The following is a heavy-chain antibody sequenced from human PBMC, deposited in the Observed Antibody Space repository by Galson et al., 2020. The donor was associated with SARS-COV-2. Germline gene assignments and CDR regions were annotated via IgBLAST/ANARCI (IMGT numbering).Heavy chain of an antibody. V-gene: IGHV4-39*07. CDR3: VRASRPPVVSVFIGGPNNFDY. CDR1: GGSISSSSYY. Sequence: ASETLSLTCTVSGGSISSSSYYWGWIRQPPGKGLEWIGSIYYSGSTYYNPSLKSRVTISVDTSKNQFSLKLSSVTAADTAVYYCVRASRPPVVSVFIGGPNNFDYWSQGTLVTISS. D-gene: IGHD2-15*01. CDR2: IYYSGST. J-gene: IGHJ4*02.